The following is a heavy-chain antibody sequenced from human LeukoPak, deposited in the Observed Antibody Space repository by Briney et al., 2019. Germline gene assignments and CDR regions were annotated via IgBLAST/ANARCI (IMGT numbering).Heavy chain of an antibody. CDR2: IIPIFGTA. Sequence: EASVTVSFKASGGTFSSYAISWVRQAPGQGLEWMGGIIPIFGTANYAQKFQGRVTITADESTSTAYMELSSLRSEDTAVYYCARDPAGVTTSVSYFDYWGQGTLVTVSS. D-gene: IGHD4-17*01. CDR3: ARDPAGVTTSVSYFDY. V-gene: IGHV1-69*01. J-gene: IGHJ4*02. CDR1: GGTFSSYA.